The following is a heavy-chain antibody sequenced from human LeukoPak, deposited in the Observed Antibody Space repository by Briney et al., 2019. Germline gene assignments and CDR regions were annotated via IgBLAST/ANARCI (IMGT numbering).Heavy chain of an antibody. CDR3: ARSTGSRTSVTTVDY. CDR2: INPNSGGT. CDR1: GYIFTGYY. J-gene: IGHJ4*02. V-gene: IGHV1-2*02. Sequence: ASVKVSCKASGYIFTGYYIHWVRQAPGQGLEWMGWINPNSGGTNYAQKFQGRVTMTRDTSISAAYMELSRLRSDDTAVYYCARSTGSRTSVTTVDYWGQGTLVTVSS. D-gene: IGHD4-17*01.